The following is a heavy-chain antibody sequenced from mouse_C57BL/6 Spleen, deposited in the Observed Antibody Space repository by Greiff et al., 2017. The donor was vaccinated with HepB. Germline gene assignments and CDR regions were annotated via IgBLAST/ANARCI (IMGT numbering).Heavy chain of an antibody. J-gene: IGHJ4*01. Sequence: QVQLQQPGAELVKPGASVKMSCKASGYTFTSYWITWVKQRPGQGLEWIGDIYPGSGSTNYNEKFKSKATLTVDTSSSTAYMQLSSLTSEDSAVYYCALDSYGSSYVGYAMDYWGQGTSVTVSS. D-gene: IGHD1-1*01. CDR2: IYPGSGST. CDR3: ALDSYGSSYVGYAMDY. CDR1: GYTFTSYW. V-gene: IGHV1-55*01.